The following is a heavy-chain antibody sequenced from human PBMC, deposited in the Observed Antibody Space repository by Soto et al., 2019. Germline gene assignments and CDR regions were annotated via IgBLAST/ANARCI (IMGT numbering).Heavy chain of an antibody. Sequence: ASVKVSCKASGYTFTSYDINWVRQATGQGLEWMGWMNPNSGNTGYAQKFQGRVTMTRNTSISTAYMELSSLRSEDTAVYYCARDYSSGWYGGGYYYYYMDVWGKGTTVTVSS. CDR3: ARDYSSGWYGGGYYYYYMDV. CDR1: GYTFTSYD. CDR2: MNPNSGNT. D-gene: IGHD6-19*01. V-gene: IGHV1-8*01. J-gene: IGHJ6*03.